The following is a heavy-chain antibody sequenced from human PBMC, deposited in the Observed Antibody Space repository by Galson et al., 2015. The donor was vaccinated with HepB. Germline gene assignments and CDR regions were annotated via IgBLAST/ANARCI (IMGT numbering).Heavy chain of an antibody. D-gene: IGHD5-18*01. CDR2: IYPGDSDT. J-gene: IGHJ6*02. Sequence: QSGAEVKKPGESLKISCKGSGYSFTSYWIGWVRQMPGKGLEWMGVIYPGDSDTRYSPSFQGQVTISADKSISTAYLQWSSLKASDTAMYYCARLISDTASTLSVFKEYYYYYGMDVWGQGTTVTVSS. CDR1: GYSFTSYW. V-gene: IGHV5-51*03. CDR3: ARLISDTASTLSVFKEYYYYYGMDV.